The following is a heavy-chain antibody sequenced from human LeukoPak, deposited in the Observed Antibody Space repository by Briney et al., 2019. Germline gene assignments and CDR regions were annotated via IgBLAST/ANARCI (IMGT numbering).Heavy chain of an antibody. CDR2: IYHSGST. Sequence: PSQTLSLTCTVSGGSISSGYYWGWIRQPPGKGLEWIGSIYHSGSTYYNPSLKSRVTISVDTSKNRFSLKLSSVTAADTAVYYCARDSTMVRGVIDYWGQGTLVTVSS. CDR3: ARDSTMVRGVIDY. V-gene: IGHV4-38-2*02. D-gene: IGHD3-10*01. CDR1: GGSISSGYY. J-gene: IGHJ4*02.